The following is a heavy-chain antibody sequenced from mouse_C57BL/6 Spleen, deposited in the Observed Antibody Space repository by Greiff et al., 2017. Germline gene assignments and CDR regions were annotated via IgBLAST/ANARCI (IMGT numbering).Heavy chain of an antibody. CDR3: ARRRYGYAIPFAY. D-gene: IGHD2-2*01. CDR2: IDPNSGGT. J-gene: IGHJ2*01. CDR1: GYTFPGYW. V-gene: IGHV1-72*01. Sequence: VQLQQSGAELVKPGASVKLSCKASGYTFPGYWMHWVTQRPGRGLAWIGRIDPNSGGTKYNEKFKGKATLTVDKSSSTAYMQLSSLTSKDSAVYYCARRRYGYAIPFAYWGQGTTLTVSS.